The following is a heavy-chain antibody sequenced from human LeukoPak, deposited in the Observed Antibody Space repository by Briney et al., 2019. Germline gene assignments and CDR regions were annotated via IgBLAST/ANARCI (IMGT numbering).Heavy chain of an antibody. CDR3: ARLLSPGWFDP. V-gene: IGHV4-34*01. Sequence: SETLSLTCAVYGGSFSGYYWSWIRQPPGKGLEWIGEINHSGSTNYNPSLKSRVTISADTSKNQFSLNLRSVTAADTAVYYCARLLSPGWFDPWGQGTLVTVSS. J-gene: IGHJ5*02. D-gene: IGHD2/OR15-2a*01. CDR2: INHSGST. CDR1: GGSFSGYY.